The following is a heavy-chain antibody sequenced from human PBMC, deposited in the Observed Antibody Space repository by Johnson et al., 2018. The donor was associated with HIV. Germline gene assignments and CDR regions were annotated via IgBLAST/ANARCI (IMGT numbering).Heavy chain of an antibody. CDR3: AKDRETFLEWLDAFDI. D-gene: IGHD3-3*02. CDR2: VWYDGSNK. V-gene: IGHV3-33*06. J-gene: IGHJ3*02. CDR1: GFIFSTYG. Sequence: QVQLVESGGGVVRPGRSLRLSCAASGFIFSTYGMHWVRQAPGKGLEWVAVVWYDGSNKYYADSVKGRFTISRDNSKNTLYLQMNSLRAEDTAVYYCAKDRETFLEWLDAFDIWGQGTMVTVSS.